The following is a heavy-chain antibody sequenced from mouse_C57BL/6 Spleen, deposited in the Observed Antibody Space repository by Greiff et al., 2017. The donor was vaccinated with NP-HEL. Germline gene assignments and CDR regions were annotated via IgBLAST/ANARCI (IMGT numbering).Heavy chain of an antibody. CDR1: GFTFSDYG. CDR3: ARRRNSYAMDY. V-gene: IGHV5-17*01. CDR2: ISSGSSTI. Sequence: EVQLVESGGGLVKPGGSLKLSCAASGFTFSDYGMHWVRQAPEKGLGWVAYISSGSSTIYYADTVKGRFTISRDNAKNTLFLQMTSLRSEDTAMYYCARRRNSYAMDYWGQGTSVTVSS. D-gene: IGHD2-1*01. J-gene: IGHJ4*01.